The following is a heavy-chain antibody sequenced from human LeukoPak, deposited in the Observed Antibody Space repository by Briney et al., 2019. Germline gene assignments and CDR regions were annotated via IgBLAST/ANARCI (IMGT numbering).Heavy chain of an antibody. Sequence: ASVNVSCKASGYTFTSYDINWVRQATGQGLEWMGWMNPNSGNTGYAQKFQGRVTMTRNTSISTAYMELSSLRSEDTAVYYCARTRVRYCSGGSCYRSRTPGIWFDPWGQGTLVTVSS. CDR1: GYTFTSYD. CDR2: MNPNSGNT. D-gene: IGHD2-15*01. CDR3: ARTRVRYCSGGSCYRSRTPGIWFDP. J-gene: IGHJ5*02. V-gene: IGHV1-8*01.